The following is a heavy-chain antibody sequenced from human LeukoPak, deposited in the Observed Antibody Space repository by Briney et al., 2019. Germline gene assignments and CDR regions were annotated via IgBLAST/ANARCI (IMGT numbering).Heavy chain of an antibody. CDR3: ARAPYYYDSSGKPGRAYFDY. CDR1: GYTITSYY. Sequence: GASVKVSCKASGYTITSYYMHWVRQAPGQGLEWMGIINPSGGSTSYAQKFQGRVTMTRDTSTSTVYMELSSLRSEDTAVYYCARAPYYYDSSGKPGRAYFDYWGQGTLVTVSS. CDR2: INPSGGST. D-gene: IGHD3-22*01. J-gene: IGHJ4*02. V-gene: IGHV1-46*01.